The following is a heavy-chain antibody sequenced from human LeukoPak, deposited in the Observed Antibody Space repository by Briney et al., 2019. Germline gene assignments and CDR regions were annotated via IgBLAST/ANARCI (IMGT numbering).Heavy chain of an antibody. CDR1: GFTFSSYG. CDR3: ARGTNYYDSTGMSD. D-gene: IGHD3-22*01. V-gene: IGHV3-30*03. Sequence: GGSLRLSCAASGFTFSSYGMHWVRQAPGKGLEWVAVISYDGSNKYYADSVKGRFTISRDNAKNTLYLQVNSLRAEDTAVYFCARGTNYYDSTGMSDWGQGTLVTVSS. CDR2: ISYDGSNK. J-gene: IGHJ4*02.